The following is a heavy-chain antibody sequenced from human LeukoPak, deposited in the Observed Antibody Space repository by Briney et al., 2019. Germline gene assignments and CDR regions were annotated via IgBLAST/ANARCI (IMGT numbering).Heavy chain of an antibody. Sequence: SETLSLTCTVSGGSISSYYWSWIRQPPGKGLEWIGYIYYSGSTNYNPSLKSRVTIPVDTSKNQFSLKLSSVTAADTAVYYCARASIVAFNFDYWGQGTLVTVSS. CDR2: IYYSGST. CDR3: ARASIVAFNFDY. D-gene: IGHD5-12*01. CDR1: GGSISSYY. V-gene: IGHV4-59*01. J-gene: IGHJ4*02.